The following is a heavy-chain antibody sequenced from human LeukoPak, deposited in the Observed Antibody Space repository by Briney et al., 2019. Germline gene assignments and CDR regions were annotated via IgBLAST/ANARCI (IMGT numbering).Heavy chain of an antibody. Sequence: PGGSLRLSCAASGFTFSNYAMSWVRQAPGKGLEWVSTISNSDGNTYYADSVKGRFTISRDNSKNTLYLQMNSLRADDTAVYYCAILTVPLDAFDIWGQGTMVTVSS. J-gene: IGHJ3*02. V-gene: IGHV3-23*01. CDR2: ISNSDGNT. D-gene: IGHD2-2*01. CDR3: AILTVPLDAFDI. CDR1: GFTFSNYA.